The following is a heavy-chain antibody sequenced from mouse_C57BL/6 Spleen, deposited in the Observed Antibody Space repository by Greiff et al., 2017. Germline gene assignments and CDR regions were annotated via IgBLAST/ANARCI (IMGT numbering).Heavy chain of an antibody. D-gene: IGHD1-1*01. J-gene: IGHJ1*03. CDR2: ISSGGSYT. CDR1: GFTFSSYG. Sequence: EVQLVESGGDLVKPGGSLKLSCAASGFTFSSYGMSWVRQTPDKRLEWVATISSGGSYTYYPDSVKGRFTISRDNAKNTLYLQMSSLKSEDTAMYYGASAVVAKFQWYFDVWGTGTTVTVSS. CDR3: ASAVVAKFQWYFDV. V-gene: IGHV5-6*01.